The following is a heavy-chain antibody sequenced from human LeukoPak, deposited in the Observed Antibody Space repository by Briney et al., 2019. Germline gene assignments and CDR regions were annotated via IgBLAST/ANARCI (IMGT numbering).Heavy chain of an antibody. V-gene: IGHV4-4*02. Sequence: PSGTLSLTCAVSGDSISNINWWNWVRQPPGKGREWIGEIDHRGNTNYNPSLKSRVTISVDRSKNQFSLQLTSVTAADTAMYYCVRGYGPGYWGRGTLVTVSA. CDR2: IDHRGNT. D-gene: IGHD4-17*01. J-gene: IGHJ4*02. CDR3: VRGYGPGY. CDR1: GDSISNINW.